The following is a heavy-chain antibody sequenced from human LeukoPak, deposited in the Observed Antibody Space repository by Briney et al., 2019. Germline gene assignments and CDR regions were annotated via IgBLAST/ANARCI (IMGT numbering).Heavy chain of an antibody. D-gene: IGHD3-3*01. J-gene: IGHJ5*02. V-gene: IGHV4-4*09. CDR3: ARLSPSGDFWSGYYVGWFDP. Sequence: SETLSLTCTVSGGSISSYYWSWIRQPPGKGLEWIGYIYTSGSTNYNPSLKSRVTISVDTSKNQFSLKLSSVTAADTAVYYCARLSPSGDFWSGYYVGWFDPWGQGTLVTISS. CDR1: GGSISSYY. CDR2: IYTSGST.